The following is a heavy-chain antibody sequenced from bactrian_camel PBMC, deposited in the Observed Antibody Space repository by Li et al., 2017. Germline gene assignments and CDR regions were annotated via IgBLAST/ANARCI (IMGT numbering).Heavy chain of an antibody. CDR1: RYTSQYFC. V-gene: IGHV3S26*01. CDR2: IDEDGTT. J-gene: IGHJ4*01. D-gene: IGHD2*01. Sequence: HVQLVESGGGSVQSGGSLRLSCAASRYTSQYFCMAWFRQTTGKEREEVAAIDEDGTTSYADSVKGRFTISKDNAKHTLTLEMNDLKPDDTALYYCAADFGNCAAWLLLPPSEYAYWGQGTQVTVS. CDR3: AADFGNCAAWLLLPPSEYAY.